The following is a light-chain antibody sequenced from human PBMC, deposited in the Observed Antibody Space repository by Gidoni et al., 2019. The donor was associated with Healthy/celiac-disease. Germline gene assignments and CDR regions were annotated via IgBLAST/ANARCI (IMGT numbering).Light chain of an antibody. CDR2: DDS. V-gene: IGLV3-21*02. J-gene: IGLJ2*01. CDR3: QVWDRSSDHVV. Sequence: SYVLTQPPSVSVAPGQTARITCGGNNMGSKSVHWYQQKPGQAPVLVVYDDSARPSGIPAPFSGSNSGNTATLTISRVEAGDEAAYYCQVWDRSSDHVVFGGGTKLTVL. CDR1: NMGSKS.